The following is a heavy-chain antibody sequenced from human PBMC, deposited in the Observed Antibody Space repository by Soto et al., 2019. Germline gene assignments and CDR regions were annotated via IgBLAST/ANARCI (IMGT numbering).Heavy chain of an antibody. V-gene: IGHV2-5*02. CDR3: AHKGGRGAGMDV. CDR1: GFSLSTSGEG. D-gene: IGHD2-15*01. Sequence: QITLKESGPTLVKPTQTLTLTCTFSGFSLSTSGEGVGWIRQPPGKALEWLALIYWDDDKRYSPFLKSRLTIPKDTSKNQVVLTMTNMDPVDTGTYYCAHKGGRGAGMDVWGQGTTVTVSS. J-gene: IGHJ6*02. CDR2: IYWDDDK.